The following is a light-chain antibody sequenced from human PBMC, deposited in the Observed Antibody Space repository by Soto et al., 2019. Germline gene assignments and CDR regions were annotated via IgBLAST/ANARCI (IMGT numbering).Light chain of an antibody. CDR1: QSISSSY. Sequence: EIVLTQSPGTLSLSPGERATLSCRVSQSISSSYLAWYQQTPGQAPRLLIFAASIRATGIPDRFSGSGSGTDFTLTISRLEPADFAVYYCQHLGSPLTFGGGTKVEIK. J-gene: IGKJ4*01. CDR3: QHLGSPLT. V-gene: IGKV3-20*01. CDR2: AAS.